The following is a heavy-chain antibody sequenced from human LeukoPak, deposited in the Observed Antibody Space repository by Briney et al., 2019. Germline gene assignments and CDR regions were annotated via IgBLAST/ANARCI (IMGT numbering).Heavy chain of an antibody. D-gene: IGHD1-26*01. CDR2: IIPILGIA. CDR1: GGTFSSYN. CDR3: AREGGSYFFDY. Sequence: GSSVKVSCNASGGTFSSYNISWVRQAPGQGLEWMGRIIPILGIANYAQKFQGRVTITADKSTSTAYMELSSLRSEDTAVYYCAREGGSYFFDYWGQGTLVTVSS. V-gene: IGHV1-69*04. J-gene: IGHJ4*02.